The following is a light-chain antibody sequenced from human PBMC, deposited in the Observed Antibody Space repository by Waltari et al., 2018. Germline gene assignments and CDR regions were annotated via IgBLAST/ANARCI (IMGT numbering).Light chain of an antibody. Sequence: QSGLTQPPSVSGAPGQRVTISCTGSSSNIGAGYDVHWSQLLPGTAPKLLIYGNSNRPSGVPDRFSGSKAGTSASLASTGLQAEDGAGYYCQSYDSSLSGSVFGGGTKLTVL. J-gene: IGLJ2*01. CDR2: GNS. CDR3: QSYDSSLSGSV. CDR1: SSNIGAGYD. V-gene: IGLV1-40*01.